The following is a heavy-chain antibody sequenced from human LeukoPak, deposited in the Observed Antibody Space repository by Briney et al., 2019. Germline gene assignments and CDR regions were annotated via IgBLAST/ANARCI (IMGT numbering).Heavy chain of an antibody. CDR2: IYHSGTT. Sequence: NPSETLSLTCTVSGYSISSGYYWGWIRQPPGKGLEWIRTIYHSGTTYYNPSLKSRVTMSVDTSKNQFSLRLRSVTAADTAVYYCARGQARLAWFDPWGQGTLVTVSS. CDR3: ARGQARLAWFDP. CDR1: GYSISSGYY. D-gene: IGHD6-19*01. V-gene: IGHV4-38-2*02. J-gene: IGHJ5*02.